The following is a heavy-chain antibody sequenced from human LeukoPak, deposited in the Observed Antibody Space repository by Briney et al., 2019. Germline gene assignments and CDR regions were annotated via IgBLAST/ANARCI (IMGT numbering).Heavy chain of an antibody. Sequence: SVKVSCKASGGTFSSYAISWVRQAPGQGLEWMGGIIPIFGTANYAQKFQGRVTITTDESTSTAYMELSSLRSEDTAVYYCARAPRATIFGVGGDVAFDIWGQGTMVTVSS. CDR2: IIPIFGTA. V-gene: IGHV1-69*05. J-gene: IGHJ3*02. CDR1: GGTFSSYA. CDR3: ARAPRATIFGVGGDVAFDI. D-gene: IGHD3-3*01.